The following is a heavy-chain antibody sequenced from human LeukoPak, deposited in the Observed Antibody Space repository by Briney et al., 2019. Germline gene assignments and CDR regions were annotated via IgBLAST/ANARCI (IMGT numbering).Heavy chain of an antibody. D-gene: IGHD1-26*01. Sequence: NPGGSLRLSCAASGFIFSTYSMNWVRQAPGKGLEWVSSISSSSTYIYYADSLKGRFTISRDNAKKSLYLQMNSLRVEDTAVYYCARAGFGELLVAAFDIWGQGTMVTVSS. CDR1: GFIFSTYS. CDR3: ARAGFGELLVAAFDI. V-gene: IGHV3-21*01. J-gene: IGHJ3*02. CDR2: ISSSSTYI.